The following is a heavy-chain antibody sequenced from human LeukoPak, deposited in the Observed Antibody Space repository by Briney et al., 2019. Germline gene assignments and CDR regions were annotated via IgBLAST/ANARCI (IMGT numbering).Heavy chain of an antibody. V-gene: IGHV1-18*01. D-gene: IGHD3-10*01. CDR3: ARPAITMVRGPLRY. Sequence: GASVKVSCKASGYTFNSYGISWVRQAPGQGLEWMGWISAYNGNTNYAQKLQGRVTMTTDTSTSTAYMELRSLRSDDTAVYYCARPAITMVRGPLRYWGQGTLVTVSS. CDR1: GYTFNSYG. CDR2: ISAYNGNT. J-gene: IGHJ4*02.